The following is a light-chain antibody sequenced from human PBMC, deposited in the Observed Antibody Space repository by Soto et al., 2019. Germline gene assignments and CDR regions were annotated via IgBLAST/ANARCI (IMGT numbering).Light chain of an antibody. J-gene: IGKJ4*01. CDR2: LGS. V-gene: IGKV2-28*01. Sequence: DIVMTPSPLSLPVTPGEPASISCRSSQSLLDSSGYNSLDLYLQKPGQPPQLLIYLGSNRTPVAPDRFSGSCSGTEFTLKISRVEAEDVGNYYSKQGLQTPLTFGGGTKVVIK. CDR3: KQGLQTPLT. CDR1: QSLLDSSGYNS.